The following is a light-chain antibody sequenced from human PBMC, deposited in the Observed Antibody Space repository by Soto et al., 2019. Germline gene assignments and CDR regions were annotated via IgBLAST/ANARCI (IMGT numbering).Light chain of an antibody. CDR2: DVT. Sequence: SVLTPPASVSGSPGQAITISCTGTSREVGGYNYVSWYQQHPGKAPKLMVYDVTHRPSGVSNRFSGSKSGNTASLTISGLQAEDEADYYCSSYTSSSTQVFGTGTKVTVL. CDR3: SSYTSSSTQV. V-gene: IGLV2-14*01. CDR1: SREVGGYNY. J-gene: IGLJ1*01.